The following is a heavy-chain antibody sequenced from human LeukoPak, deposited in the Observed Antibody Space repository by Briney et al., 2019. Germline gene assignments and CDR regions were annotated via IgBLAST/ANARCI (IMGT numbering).Heavy chain of an antibody. CDR1: GFTFSAYA. Sequence: GGSLRLSCAASGFTFSAYAMHWVRQAPGKGLEWVSVISSVTSSDGSDKNYAESVRGRVTISRDNSKNTLYLQMNSLRTEDTAVYYCAREGKDYYGSGSYYNPLEYWGQGTLVTVSS. CDR2: TSSDGSDK. J-gene: IGHJ4*02. D-gene: IGHD3-10*01. V-gene: IGHV3-30*04. CDR3: AREGKDYYGSGSYYNPLEY.